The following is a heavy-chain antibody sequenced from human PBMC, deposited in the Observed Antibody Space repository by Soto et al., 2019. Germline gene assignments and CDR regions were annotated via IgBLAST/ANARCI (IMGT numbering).Heavy chain of an antibody. V-gene: IGHV4-31*02. Sequence: WTWIRQHPGKGLEWIGYIYHSGSTYYSPSFKSRVTISVDTSENQFSLKLTSMTAADTAVYYCARGGDGFDLWGQGKMVTVSS. CDR2: IYHSGST. J-gene: IGHJ3*01. CDR3: ARGGDGFDL.